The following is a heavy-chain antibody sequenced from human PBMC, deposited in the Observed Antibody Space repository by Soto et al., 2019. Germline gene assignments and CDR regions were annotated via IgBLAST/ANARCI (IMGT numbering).Heavy chain of an antibody. CDR3: ATMTTVTSDY. Sequence: EVQLVESGGGLVKPGGSLRLSCAAAGFTFSSYSMNWVRQAPGKGLEWVSSISSSSSYIYYADSVKGRFTISRDNAKNSLYLQMNSLRAEDTAVYYCATMTTVTSDYWGQGTLVTVSS. D-gene: IGHD4-4*01. CDR1: GFTFSSYS. CDR2: ISSSSSYI. V-gene: IGHV3-21*01. J-gene: IGHJ4*02.